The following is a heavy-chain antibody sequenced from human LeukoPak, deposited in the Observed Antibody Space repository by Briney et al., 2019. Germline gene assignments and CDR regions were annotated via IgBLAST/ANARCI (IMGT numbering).Heavy chain of an antibody. V-gene: IGHV1-69*13. CDR2: ISRSFSTA. CDR3: ARDPKGSMVRGVITRYYFDY. Sequence: SVKLSCKASGFTFSSYSMSWVRQAPGQGLEWISCISRSFSTANYAQKLQGRVTITADESTSTVYMELSSLRSEDTAVYYCARDPKGSMVRGVITRYYFDYWGQGTLVTVSS. J-gene: IGHJ4*02. CDR1: GFTFSSYS. D-gene: IGHD3-10*01.